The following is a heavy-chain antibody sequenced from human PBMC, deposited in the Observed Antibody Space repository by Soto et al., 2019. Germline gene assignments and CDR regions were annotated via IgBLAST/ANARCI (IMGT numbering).Heavy chain of an antibody. D-gene: IGHD1-7*01. V-gene: IGHV4-30-2*01. CDR3: ARTESGTFDP. CDR2: IYHSGST. Sequence: SETLSLTCAVSGGSISSGGYSWSWIRQPPGKGLEWIGYIYHSGSTYYNPSLKSRVTISVDRSKDQFSLKLSSVTAADTAVYYCARTESGTFDPWGQGTLVTAPQ. J-gene: IGHJ5*02. CDR1: GGSISSGGYS.